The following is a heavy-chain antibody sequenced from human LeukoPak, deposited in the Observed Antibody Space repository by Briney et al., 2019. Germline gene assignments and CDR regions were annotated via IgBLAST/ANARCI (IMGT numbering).Heavy chain of an antibody. D-gene: IGHD2-15*01. CDR1: GFTFSSYS. Sequence: GESLRLSCAASGFTFSSYSMNWVRQAPGKGLEWVSSISSSSSYIYYTDSVKGRFTLSRDNAKKSLYLQMNSLRAEDTAVYCCARAPHPYCSGGNCIYFDYWGQGTLVTVSS. V-gene: IGHV3-21*01. CDR3: ARAPHPYCSGGNCIYFDY. CDR2: ISSSSSYI. J-gene: IGHJ4*02.